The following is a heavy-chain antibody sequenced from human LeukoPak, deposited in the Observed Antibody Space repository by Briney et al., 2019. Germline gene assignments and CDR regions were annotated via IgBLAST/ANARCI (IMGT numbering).Heavy chain of an antibody. CDR1: GFTFSSYA. J-gene: IGHJ5*02. V-gene: IGHV3-23*01. CDR2: ISGSGGST. CDR3: AKAPREYSSGWRRFDP. Sequence: GGSLRLSCAASGFTFSSYAMSWVRQAPGKGLEWVSAISGSGGSTYYADSVKGRFTISRDDSKNTLYLQMNSLRAEDTAVYYCAKAPREYSSGWRRFDPSGHGTLVTVSP. D-gene: IGHD6-19*01.